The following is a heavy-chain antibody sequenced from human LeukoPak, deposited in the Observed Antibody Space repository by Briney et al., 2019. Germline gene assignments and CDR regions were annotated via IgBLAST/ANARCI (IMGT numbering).Heavy chain of an antibody. D-gene: IGHD3-10*01. CDR2: ISSTGRT. CDR3: ARLPHNYYGSGSYPYYYYYYYMDV. CDR1: GGSISSDTYF. J-gene: IGHJ6*03. Sequence: SETLSLTCTVSGGSISSDTYFWSWIRQPAGKGLEWIGRISSTGRTDYNPSLTSRVTISVDTSKNQFSLKLGSVTAADTAVYYCARLPHNYYGSGSYPYYYYYYYMDVWGKGTTVTISS. V-gene: IGHV4-61*02.